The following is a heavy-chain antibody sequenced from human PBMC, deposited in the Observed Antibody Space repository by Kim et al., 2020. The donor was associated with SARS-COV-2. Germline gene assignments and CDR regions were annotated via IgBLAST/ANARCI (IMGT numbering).Heavy chain of an antibody. CDR3: ARGSRGAFDI. V-gene: IGHV6-1*01. CDR1: GDSVFSDTAA. CDR2: TYYRSQWYN. Sequence: SQTLSLTCAIAGDSVFSDTAAWNLIRQSPSRGLEWLGRTYYRSQWYNNYAVSVKSRITVNPDTSKNQFSLQLNSVTPEDTAVFYCARGSRGAFDIWGQGTMVTVSS. J-gene: IGHJ3*02.